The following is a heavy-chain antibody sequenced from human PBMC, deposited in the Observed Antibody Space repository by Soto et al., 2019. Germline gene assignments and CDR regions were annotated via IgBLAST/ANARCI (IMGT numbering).Heavy chain of an antibody. CDR3: ARSLYTSSWYAGS. D-gene: IGHD6-13*01. J-gene: IGHJ5*02. V-gene: IGHV4-38-2*01. CDR2: IYHSGTT. Sequence: KPSETLSLTCAVSGYAISSGYYWGWIRQSPGKGLEWIGSIYHSGTTYYNPSLKSRVTISIDTSKNQFSLKMNSVTAADTAVYYCARSLYTSSWYAGSWGQGTLVTVSS. CDR1: GYAISSGYY.